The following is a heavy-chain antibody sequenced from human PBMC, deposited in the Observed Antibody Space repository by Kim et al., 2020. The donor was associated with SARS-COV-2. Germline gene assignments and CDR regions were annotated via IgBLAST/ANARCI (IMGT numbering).Heavy chain of an antibody. CDR3: ARELIDMVRGVALDH. CDR2: VTGSGGST. J-gene: IGHJ4*01. V-gene: IGHV3-23*01. Sequence: GGSLRLFCAASGFAFNRYAMHWVRQAPGKGLEWLARVTGSGGSTSYADSAKGRFTISRDNSLNTLYLRVYGLRADDTAIYYCARELIDMVRGVALDHWG. D-gene: IGHD3-10*01. CDR1: GFAFNRYA.